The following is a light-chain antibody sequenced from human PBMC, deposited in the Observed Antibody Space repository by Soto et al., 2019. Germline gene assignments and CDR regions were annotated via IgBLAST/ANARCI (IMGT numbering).Light chain of an antibody. CDR2: DVT. V-gene: IGLV2-14*03. CDR1: SSDIGGYNS. CDR3: SSYTSRSTLVV. J-gene: IGLJ2*01. Sequence: QSALTQPASVSGSPGQSITISCTGTSSDIGGYNSVSWYQHHPGKAPKLMIYDVTNRPSGVSNRFSGSKSGNTASLTISGLQAEDEADYYCSSYTSRSTLVVFGGGTKLTVL.